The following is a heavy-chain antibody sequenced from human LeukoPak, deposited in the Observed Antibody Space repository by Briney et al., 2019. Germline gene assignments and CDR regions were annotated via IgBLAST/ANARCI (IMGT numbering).Heavy chain of an antibody. CDR3: ARHGHCTNGVCYSNYYYHMDV. CDR1: GYSFASSW. D-gene: IGHD2-8*01. CDR2: IYPDDSDT. Sequence: GESLKISCKGSGYSFASSWISWVRQMPGKGLEWMGIIYPDDSDTRYRPSFEGQITISVDKSISTAYLQWSSLKASDTAVYYCARHGHCTNGVCYSNYYYHMDVWGKGTTVTVSS. J-gene: IGHJ6*03. V-gene: IGHV5-51*01.